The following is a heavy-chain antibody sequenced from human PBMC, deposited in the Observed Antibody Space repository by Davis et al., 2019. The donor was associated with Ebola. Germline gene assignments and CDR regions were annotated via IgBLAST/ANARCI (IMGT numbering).Heavy chain of an antibody. CDR1: GGSVSGYY. D-gene: IGHD2-21*02. CDR3: ARREVTYFDY. V-gene: IGHV4-34*01. J-gene: IGHJ4*02. CDR2: INHSGST. Sequence: MPSETLSLTCAVYGGSVSGYYLSWIRQPPGKGLEWIGEINHSGSTNYNPSLKSRVTISVDKSKNQFSLKLSSVTAADTAVYYCARREVTYFDYWGQGTLVTVSS.